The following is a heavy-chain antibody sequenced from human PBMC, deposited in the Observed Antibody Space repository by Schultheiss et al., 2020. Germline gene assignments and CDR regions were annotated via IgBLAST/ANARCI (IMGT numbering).Heavy chain of an antibody. CDR3: AREGDFRELLSP. Sequence: SQTLSLTCAVYGGSFSGYYWSWIRQPPGKGLEWIGEIYHSGSTNYNPSLKSRVTISVDKSKNQFSLKLSSVTAADTAVYYCAREGDFRELLSPWGQGTLVTVAS. D-gene: IGHD3-10*01. J-gene: IGHJ5*02. CDR2: IYHSGST. V-gene: IGHV4-34*01. CDR1: GGSFSGYY.